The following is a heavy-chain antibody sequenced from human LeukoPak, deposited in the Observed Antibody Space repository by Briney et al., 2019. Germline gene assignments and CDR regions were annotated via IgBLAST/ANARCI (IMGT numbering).Heavy chain of an antibody. Sequence: ASVKVSCKASGYTFTGYYMHWVRQAPGQGLEWMGFINPTGGSTSYAQKFQGRVTMTRDMSTGTVYMELSSLRSEDTAVYYCARNEASGLDYWGQGTLVTVSS. V-gene: IGHV1-46*01. J-gene: IGHJ4*02. CDR1: GYTFTGYY. CDR3: ARNEASGLDY. D-gene: IGHD6-13*01. CDR2: INPTGGST.